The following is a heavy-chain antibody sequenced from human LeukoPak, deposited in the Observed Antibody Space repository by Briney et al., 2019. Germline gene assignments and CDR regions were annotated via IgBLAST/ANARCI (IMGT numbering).Heavy chain of an antibody. J-gene: IGHJ5*02. CDR3: ARGSSSWFNWFDP. CDR2: IIPIFGIA. Sequence: GASVKVSCKASGGTFSSYAISWVRQAPGQGLEWMGRIIPIFGIANYAQKFQGRVTITADESTSTAYMELSSLRSEDTAVYYCARGSSSWFNWFDPWGQGTLVTVSS. V-gene: IGHV1-69*13. CDR1: GGTFSSYA. D-gene: IGHD6-13*01.